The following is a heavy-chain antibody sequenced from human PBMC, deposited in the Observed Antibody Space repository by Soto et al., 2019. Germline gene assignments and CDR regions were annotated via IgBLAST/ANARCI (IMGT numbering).Heavy chain of an antibody. J-gene: IGHJ4*02. Sequence: PPQNLSLTCAISGDSVSSNSAAWNWIRQSPSRGLEWLGRTYYRSKWYNDYAVSVESRITINPDTSKNQFSLQLNSVTPEDTAVYYCARDTYYYDSSGAGFDYWGQGTLVTASS. CDR1: GDSVSSNSAA. D-gene: IGHD3-22*01. V-gene: IGHV6-1*01. CDR3: ARDTYYYDSSGAGFDY. CDR2: TYYRSKWYN.